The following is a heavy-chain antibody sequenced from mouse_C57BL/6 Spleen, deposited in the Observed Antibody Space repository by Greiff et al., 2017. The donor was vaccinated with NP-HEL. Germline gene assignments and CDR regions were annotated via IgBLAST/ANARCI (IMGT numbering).Heavy chain of an antibody. J-gene: IGHJ3*01. CDR3: ARGYGFDY. CDR2: IYPGSCST. CDR1: GYTFTSYW. D-gene: IGHD2-2*01. V-gene: IGHV1-55*01. Sequence: QVQLQQSGAELVKPGASVKMSCKASGYTFTSYWITWVKQRPGQGLEWIGDIYPGSCSTNYNEKVKSKATLTVDKASCTAYLQLSSLTSADAAVYYCARGYGFDYWGQGTLVTVSA.